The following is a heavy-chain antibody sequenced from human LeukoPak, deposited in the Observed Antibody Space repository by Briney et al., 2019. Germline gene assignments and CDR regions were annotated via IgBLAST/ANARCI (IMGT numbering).Heavy chain of an antibody. CDR2: IYYSGST. V-gene: IGHV4-39*01. CDR1: GGSISSSSYY. CDR3: ARGVTMIVVVIHDWYFDL. D-gene: IGHD3-22*01. Sequence: SETLSLTCTVSGGSISSSSYYWGWIRQPPGKGLEWIGSIYYSGSTYYNPSLKSRVAISVDTSKNQFSLKLTSVTAADTAVYYCARGVTMIVVVIHDWYFDLWGRGTLVTVSS. J-gene: IGHJ2*01.